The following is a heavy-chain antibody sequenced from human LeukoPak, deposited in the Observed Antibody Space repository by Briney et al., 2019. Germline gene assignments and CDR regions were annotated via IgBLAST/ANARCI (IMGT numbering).Heavy chain of an antibody. CDR3: ARDSDRYQGHYYYYMDV. J-gene: IGHJ6*03. V-gene: IGHV3-48*02. CDR2: ISGSSSGK. D-gene: IGHD2-21*02. CDR1: GFTFSSYG. Sequence: GGSLRLSCAASGFTFSSYGMNWVRQAPGKGLEWVSYISGSSSGKFYADSVRGRFTISRDNAKNSLYLQMNSLRDEDTAVYYCARDSDRYQGHYYYYMDVWGKGTTVTVS.